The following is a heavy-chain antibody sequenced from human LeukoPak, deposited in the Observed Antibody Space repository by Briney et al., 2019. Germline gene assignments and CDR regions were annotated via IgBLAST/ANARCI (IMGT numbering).Heavy chain of an antibody. D-gene: IGHD3-10*01. CDR3: VRVGSGSYYNVYFDYYYMDV. CDR1: GDSISSGDYY. V-gene: IGHV4-61*02. Sequence: PSETLSLTCTVSGDSISSGDYYWSWIRQPAGKGLEWIGRISSSGSTNYNPSLKSRVTISVDTSKNQFSLKLSSVTAADTAVYYCVRVGSGSYYNVYFDYYYMDVWGKGTTVTISS. J-gene: IGHJ6*03. CDR2: ISSSGST.